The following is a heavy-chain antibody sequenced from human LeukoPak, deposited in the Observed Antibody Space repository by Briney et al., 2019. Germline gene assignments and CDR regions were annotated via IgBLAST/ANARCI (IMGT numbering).Heavy chain of an antibody. CDR1: GFTFSSYS. CDR3: ARGPGYGHYFDY. CDR2: IYVDGST. Sequence: HPGGSLRLSCAASGFTFSSYSMNWVRQAPGKGLQWVSVIYVDGSTYYADSVKGRITISRDNSRNTLYLQMNSLRDEDTAVYYCARGPGYGHYFDYWGQGALVTVSS. J-gene: IGHJ4*02. V-gene: IGHV3-66*01. D-gene: IGHD5-12*01.